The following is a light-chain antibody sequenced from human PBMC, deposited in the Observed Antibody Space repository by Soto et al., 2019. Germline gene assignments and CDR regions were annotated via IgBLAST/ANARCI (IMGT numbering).Light chain of an antibody. V-gene: IGLV1-44*01. CDR3: ATWDDSLNVV. J-gene: IGLJ3*02. CDR2: SND. CDR1: SYNIGSNT. Sequence: QSVLTQSPSASGTPGQRVSISCSGSSYNIGSNTVSWYQHVPGTAPKLLIYSNDQRHSAVPGRFSGSKSGSSASLAISGLQSEDEAYYYCATWDDSLNVVFGGGTKLTVL.